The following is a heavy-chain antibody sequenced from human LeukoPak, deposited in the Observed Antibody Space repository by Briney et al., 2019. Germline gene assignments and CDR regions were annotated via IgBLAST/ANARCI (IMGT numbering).Heavy chain of an antibody. Sequence: GGSLRLSCAASGFTFSNYGMHWVRQVPGKGLEWVAFIPYDGSNKYYADSLKGRFTISRDNSKNTLYLQMNSLRAEDTALYYCAKGGSGTYYTFDYWGQGTLVTVSS. CDR2: IPYDGSNK. J-gene: IGHJ4*02. CDR1: GFTFSNYG. CDR3: AKGGSGTYYTFDY. V-gene: IGHV3-30*02. D-gene: IGHD3-10*01.